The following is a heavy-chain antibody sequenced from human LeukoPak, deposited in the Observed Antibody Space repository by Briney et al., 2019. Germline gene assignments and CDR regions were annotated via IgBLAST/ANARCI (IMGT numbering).Heavy chain of an antibody. CDR2: ISGSGGGT. CDR1: GVTFSSYV. CDR3: AKVDRNTYYYDSSLYYFDY. J-gene: IGHJ4*02. Sequence: GGSLRLSCEASGVTFSSYVMSWVRQAPGKGPEWVSGISGSGGGTYYADSVKGRFTISRDNSKNTLYLQMNSLRAEDTAVYYCAKVDRNTYYYDSSLYYFDYWGQGTLVTVSS. D-gene: IGHD3-22*01. V-gene: IGHV3-23*01.